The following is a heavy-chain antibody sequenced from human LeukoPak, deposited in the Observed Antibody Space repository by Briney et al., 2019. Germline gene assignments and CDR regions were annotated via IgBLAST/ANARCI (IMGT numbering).Heavy chain of an antibody. CDR3: ATSRRCTNGVCFYYFDY. CDR2: FDPEDGET. Sequence: KVSPTLSRYTLAELSMHGVRQAPGNGLEWIGGFDPEDGETIYAQKFQGRVTMTEDTSTDTAYMELSSLRSEDTAVYYCATSRRCTNGVCFYYFDYWGKGALGTVSS. J-gene: IGHJ4*02. V-gene: IGHV1-24*01. D-gene: IGHD2-8*01. CDR1: RYTLAELS.